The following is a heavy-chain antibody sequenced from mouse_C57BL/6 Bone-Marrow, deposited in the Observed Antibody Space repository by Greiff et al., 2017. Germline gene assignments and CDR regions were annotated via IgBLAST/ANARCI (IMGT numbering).Heavy chain of an antibody. Sequence: QVQLKQSGAELVMPGASVKLSCKASGYTFTSYWMHWVKQRPGQGLEWIGEIDPSDSYTNYNQKFKGKSTLTVDKSSSTAYMQLSSLTSEDSAVYYCAVYYGNPWFAYWGRGTLVTVSA. CDR1: GYTFTSYW. J-gene: IGHJ3*01. D-gene: IGHD2-1*01. CDR2: IDPSDSYT. V-gene: IGHV1-69*01. CDR3: AVYYGNPWFAY.